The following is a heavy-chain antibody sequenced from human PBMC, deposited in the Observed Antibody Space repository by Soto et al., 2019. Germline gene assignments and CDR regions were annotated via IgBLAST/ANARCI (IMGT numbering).Heavy chain of an antibody. J-gene: IGHJ4*02. CDR3: VRDGMITFEGVISSDY. D-gene: IGHD3-16*02. CDR1: GFTFSSYW. CDR2: IKQDESEK. V-gene: IGHV3-7*01. Sequence: GSLSLSCTASGFTFSSYWMSWVRQAPGKRLEWVANIKQDESEKYYVDSVNGRFTISRDNAKNSLYLQMNSLRAEDTAVYYCVRDGMITFEGVISSDYWGQGTLVTVSS.